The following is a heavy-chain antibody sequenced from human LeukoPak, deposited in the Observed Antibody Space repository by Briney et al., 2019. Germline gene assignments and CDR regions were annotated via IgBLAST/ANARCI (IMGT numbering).Heavy chain of an antibody. V-gene: IGHV3-74*01. D-gene: IGHD5-18*01. J-gene: IGHJ4*02. CDR2: IHSDGAST. Sequence: GGSLRLSCAASGFTFSSYWMHWVSQAPGKGLVWVSRIHSDGASTSYADSVKGRFTMSRDNAKNTLYLQMNSLRAEDTAVYYCASWDLRGYSYGTLGYWGQGTRVTVSS. CDR1: GFTFSSYW. CDR3: ASWDLRGYSYGTLGY.